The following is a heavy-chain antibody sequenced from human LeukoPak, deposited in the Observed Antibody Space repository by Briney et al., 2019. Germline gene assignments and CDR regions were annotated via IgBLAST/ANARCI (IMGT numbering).Heavy chain of an antibody. V-gene: IGHV4-39*01. CDR3: ARVNYYDSSGSEAYEDY. D-gene: IGHD3-22*01. J-gene: IGHJ4*02. CDR1: GGSITSSNYY. Sequence: PSETLSLTCTVSGGSITSSNYYWGWIRQPPGKGLEWIGSFYYSGSTNYNPSLKSRVTISVDTSKNQFSLKLSSVTAADTAVYYCARVNYYDSSGSEAYEDYWGQGTLVAVSS. CDR2: FYYSGST.